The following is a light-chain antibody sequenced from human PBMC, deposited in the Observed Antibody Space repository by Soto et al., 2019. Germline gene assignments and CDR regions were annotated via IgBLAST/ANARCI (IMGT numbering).Light chain of an antibody. CDR2: DVS. J-gene: IGLJ1*01. Sequence: QSVLTQPDSGTGSPGQSISISCTGTSSDVSGYNYVSWYQHQPGKAPKLVIFDVSGRPSGISNRFSGSKSGNTASLTISGLRPEEEADYYCSSYTDFNLYVFGTGTKLTVL. CDR3: SSYTDFNLYV. CDR1: SSDVSGYNY. V-gene: IGLV2-14*03.